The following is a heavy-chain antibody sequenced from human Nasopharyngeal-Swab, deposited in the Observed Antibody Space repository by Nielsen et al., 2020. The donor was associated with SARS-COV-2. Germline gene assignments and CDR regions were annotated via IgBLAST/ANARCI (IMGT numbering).Heavy chain of an antibody. J-gene: IGHJ4*02. CDR2: IYYSGST. V-gene: IGHV4-59*01. D-gene: IGHD5-12*01. Sequence: WIRQPPGKGLEWIGYIYYSGSTNYNPSLKSRVTISVDTSKNQFSLKLSSVTAADTAVYYCAGKRGYSGYEFDYWGQGTLVTVSS. CDR3: AGKRGYSGYEFDY.